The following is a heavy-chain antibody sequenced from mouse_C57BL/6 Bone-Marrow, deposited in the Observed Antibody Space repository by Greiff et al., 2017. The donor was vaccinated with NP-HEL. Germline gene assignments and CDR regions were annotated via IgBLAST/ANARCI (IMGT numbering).Heavy chain of an antibody. Sequence: QVQLQQSGAELVRPGTSVKMSCKASGYTFPNYWIGWAKQRPGHGLEWIGDIYPGGGYTNYNEKFKGKATLTADKSSSTAYMQFSSLTSEDSAIYYCARYGGYSNYWTWFAYWGQGTLVTVSA. V-gene: IGHV1-63*01. J-gene: IGHJ3*01. CDR2: IYPGGGYT. CDR3: ARYGGYSNYWTWFAY. D-gene: IGHD2-5*01. CDR1: GYTFPNYW.